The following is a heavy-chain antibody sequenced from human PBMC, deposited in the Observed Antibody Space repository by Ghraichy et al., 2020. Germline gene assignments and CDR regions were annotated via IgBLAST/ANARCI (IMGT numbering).Heavy chain of an antibody. CDR1: GGSISSGGYN. J-gene: IGHJ3*02. V-gene: IGHV4-31*03. CDR2: IYYSGST. D-gene: IGHD3-22*01. Sequence: SETLSLTCTVSGGSISSGGYNWSWIGQHPGKGLEWIGYIYYSGSTYYNPSLKSRVTISVDTSKNQFSLKLSSVTAADTAVYYCARVSGSSGYYLSHAFDIWGQGTMVTVSS. CDR3: ARVSGSSGYYLSHAFDI.